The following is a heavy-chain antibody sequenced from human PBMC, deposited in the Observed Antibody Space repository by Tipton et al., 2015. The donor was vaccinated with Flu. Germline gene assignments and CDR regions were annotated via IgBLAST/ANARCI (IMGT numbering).Heavy chain of an antibody. CDR3: ARCRSGYCDWFDP. J-gene: IGHJ5*02. Sequence: TLSLTCTVSGGSISSDYWSWIRQPAGEGLEWIGRIYTSGSTNYNPSLKSRVTMSVDTPKNQFSLKLRSVTAADTAVYYCARCRSGYCDWFDPWGQGTLVTVSS. D-gene: IGHD3-22*01. CDR1: GGSISSDY. CDR2: IYTSGST. V-gene: IGHV4-4*07.